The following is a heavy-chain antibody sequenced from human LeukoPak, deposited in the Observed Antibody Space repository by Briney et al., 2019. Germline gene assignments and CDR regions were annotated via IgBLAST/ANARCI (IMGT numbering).Heavy chain of an antibody. CDR3: AKDTSILTGYYAFDY. J-gene: IGHJ4*02. D-gene: IGHD3-9*01. CDR1: GFTFSSYA. CDR2: ISGSGGST. V-gene: IGHV3-23*01. Sequence: PGGSLRLSCAASGFTFSSYAMSWVRQAPGKGLEWVSAISGSGGSTYYADSVKGRFTISRDNSKNTLYLQMNSLGAEDTAVYYCAKDTSILTGYYAFDYWGQGTLVTVSS.